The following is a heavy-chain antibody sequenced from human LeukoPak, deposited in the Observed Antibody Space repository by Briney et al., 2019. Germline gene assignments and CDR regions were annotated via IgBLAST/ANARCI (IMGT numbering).Heavy chain of an antibody. CDR1: GDSINGTNYY. CDR3: ATSGWYLLPGVY. Sequence: PSETLSLTCTVSGDSINGTNYYWGWIRQPPGKGLEWIGSIYYSGSTYYNPSLESQVTISVDTSKNQFSLKLSSVTAADTAVYYCATSGWYLLPGVYWGQGTLVTVSS. CDR2: IYYSGST. J-gene: IGHJ4*02. D-gene: IGHD6-19*01. V-gene: IGHV4-39*01.